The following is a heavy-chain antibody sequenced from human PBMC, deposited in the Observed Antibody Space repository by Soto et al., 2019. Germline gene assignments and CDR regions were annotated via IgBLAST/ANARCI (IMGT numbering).Heavy chain of an antibody. CDR1: GDSVSSNSAA. V-gene: IGHV6-1*01. CDR2: TYYRSKWYN. D-gene: IGHD6-19*01. CDR3: ARGPIAEACTVWNWFDP. J-gene: IGHJ5*02. Sequence: SPTISPPCAISGDSVSSNSAAWNWIRQSPSRGLEWLGRTYYRSKWYNDYAVSVKSRITINPDTSKNQFSLQLNSVTPDDTAVYYCARGPIAEACTVWNWFDPWGQGTLVTVSS.